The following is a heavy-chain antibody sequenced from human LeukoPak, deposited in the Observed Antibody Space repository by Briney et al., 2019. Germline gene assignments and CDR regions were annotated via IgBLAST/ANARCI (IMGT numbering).Heavy chain of an antibody. D-gene: IGHD6-19*01. J-gene: IGHJ4*02. V-gene: IGHV3-21*04. Sequence: GGSLRLSCAASGFTFSSYSMNWVRQAPGKGLEWVSSISGSSSYIYYADSVKGRFTISRDNAKNSLYLQMNSLRAEDTAVYYCARVRYSSGWYEDYWGQGTLVTVSS. CDR3: ARVRYSSGWYEDY. CDR2: ISGSSSYI. CDR1: GFTFSSYS.